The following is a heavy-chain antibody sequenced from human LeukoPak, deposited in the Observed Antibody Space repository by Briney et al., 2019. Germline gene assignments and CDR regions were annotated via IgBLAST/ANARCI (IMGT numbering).Heavy chain of an antibody. V-gene: IGHV3-23*01. J-gene: IGHJ6*03. CDR3: AKDPGVVPAAILHYYYMDV. CDR1: GFTFSSYA. Sequence: SGGSLRLSCAASGFTFSSYAMSWVRQAPGKGLEWVSAISGSGGSTYYADSVKGRFTISRDNAKNSLYLQMNSLRAEDTAVYYCAKDPGVVPAAILHYYYMDVWGKGTTVTVSS. D-gene: IGHD2-2*02. CDR2: ISGSGGST.